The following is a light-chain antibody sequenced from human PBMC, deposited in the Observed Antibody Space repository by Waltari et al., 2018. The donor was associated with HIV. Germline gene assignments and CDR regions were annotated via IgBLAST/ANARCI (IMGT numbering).Light chain of an antibody. CDR3: QVWSGGSDHLYV. Sequence: SYVLTQPPSVSVAPGQTARITGGGNKTGSKSVHWYQQKPGQAPLLVIYHDHDRPSGIPERFTGSNSGNTATLIISRAEAGDEADYYCQVWSGGSDHLYVFGSGTTVTVL. CDR2: HDH. J-gene: IGLJ1*01. V-gene: IGLV3-21*04. CDR1: KTGSKS.